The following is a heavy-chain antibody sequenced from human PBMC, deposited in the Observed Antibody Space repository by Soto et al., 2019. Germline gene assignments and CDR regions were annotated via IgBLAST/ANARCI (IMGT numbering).Heavy chain of an antibody. V-gene: IGHV4-39*01. Sequence: SETLSLTCTVSGDSIISLSSWGWIRQPPGKGLEWIGSIYSIGSTYYNPSLKSRVTISVDTSKNQFSLKLSSVTAADTAVYYCRRSSRYSTDVWGQGTTVT. CDR3: RRSSRYSTDV. D-gene: IGHD6-13*01. CDR1: GDSIISLSS. CDR2: IYSIGST. J-gene: IGHJ6*02.